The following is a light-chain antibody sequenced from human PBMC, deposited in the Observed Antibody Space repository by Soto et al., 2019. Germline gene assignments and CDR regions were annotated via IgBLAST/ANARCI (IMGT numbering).Light chain of an antibody. V-gene: IGKV1-39*01. CDR2: AAS. Sequence: DIQMTQSPSSLSASVGDRVTITCRASQSISSYLNWYQQKPGKAPKLLIYAASSLQSGVPSRFSGSGSGTDFTLTISSLQPEDFGIYYCQQSFSTPRTFGQGTKVDIK. CDR3: QQSFSTPRT. J-gene: IGKJ1*01. CDR1: QSISSY.